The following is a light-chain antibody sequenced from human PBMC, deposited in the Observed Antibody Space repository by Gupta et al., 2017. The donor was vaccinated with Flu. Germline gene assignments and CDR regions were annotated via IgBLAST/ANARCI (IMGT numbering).Light chain of an antibody. V-gene: IGKV4-1*01. CDR1: QSVLYSSNNKNY. J-gene: IGKJ3*01. Sequence: NCKSSQSVLYSSNNKNYLAWYQQKPGQPPKLLIYWASTRESGVPDRFSGSGSGTDFTLTISSLQAEDVAVYYCQQYYSTPLTFGPGTKVDIK. CDR3: QQYYSTPLT. CDR2: WAS.